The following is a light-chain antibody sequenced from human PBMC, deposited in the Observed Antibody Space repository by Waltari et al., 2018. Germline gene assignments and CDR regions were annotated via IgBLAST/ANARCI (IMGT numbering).Light chain of an antibody. J-gene: IGLJ3*02. CDR3: ATWDASLDTWV. CDR1: SPNIGGDI. V-gene: IGLV1-44*01. Sequence: QSVVTQPPSASGTPGQRATLSCSGSSPNIGGDIVNWYQQFPGTAPKLLIYANNQRPSGVPGRFSGSRSGTSASLVISGLQSEDEAGYYCATWDASLDTWVFGGGTKVTVL. CDR2: ANN.